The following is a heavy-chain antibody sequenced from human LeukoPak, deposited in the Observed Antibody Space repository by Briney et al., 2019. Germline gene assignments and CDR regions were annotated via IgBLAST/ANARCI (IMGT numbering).Heavy chain of an antibody. D-gene: IGHD6-13*01. Sequence: SETLSLTCTVSGGSISSGGYYWSWIRQHPGKGLEWIGYIYYSGSTYYNPSLKSRVTISVDTSKNQFSLKLSSVTAADTAVYYCAREVAAAGTGVDHWGQGTLVTVSS. CDR2: IYYSGST. CDR3: AREVAAAGTGVDH. CDR1: GGSISSGGYY. V-gene: IGHV4-31*03. J-gene: IGHJ4*02.